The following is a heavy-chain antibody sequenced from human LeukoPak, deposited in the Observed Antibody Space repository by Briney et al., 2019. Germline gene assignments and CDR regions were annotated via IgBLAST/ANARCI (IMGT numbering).Heavy chain of an antibody. CDR1: GDSVSSNNGA. CDR3: ARDLGNTGWYTFDY. CDR2: TYYRSKWYN. J-gene: IGHJ4*02. D-gene: IGHD6-19*01. Sequence: SQTLSLTCDISGDSVSSNNGAWNWIRQSPSRGLEWLGRTYYRSKWYNDYAGSLNGRITISPDTSKNQFSLHLNSVTPEDTAVYYCARDLGNTGWYTFDYGGQGILVTVSS. V-gene: IGHV6-1*01.